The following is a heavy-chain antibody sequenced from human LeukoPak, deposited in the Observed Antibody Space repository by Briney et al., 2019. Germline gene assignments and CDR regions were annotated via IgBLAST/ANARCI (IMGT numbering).Heavy chain of an antibody. CDR3: ARDRLLIAADDAFDI. J-gene: IGHJ3*02. D-gene: IGHD6-6*01. CDR1: GFTFSSYW. Sequence: GGSLRLSCAASGFTFSSYWMHWVRQAPGKGLVWVSRINSDGSSTSYADSVKGRFTISRDNAKNTLYLQMNSLRAEDTAVYYCARDRLLIAADDAFDIWGQGTMVTVSS. CDR2: INSDGSST. V-gene: IGHV3-74*01.